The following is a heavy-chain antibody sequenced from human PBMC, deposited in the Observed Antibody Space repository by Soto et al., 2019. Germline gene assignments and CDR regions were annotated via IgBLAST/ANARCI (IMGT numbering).Heavy chain of an antibody. Sequence: SVKVSCKASGGTFSSYAISWVRQAPGQGLEWMGGIIPIFGTANYAQKFQGRVTITADESTSTAYMELSSLRSEDTAVYYCARLMSMAARSGFFSGARETRFTVP. CDR1: GGTFSSYA. CDR3: ARLMSMAARSGFFS. J-gene: IGHJ4*02. D-gene: IGHD6-6*01. CDR2: IIPIFGTA. V-gene: IGHV1-69*13.